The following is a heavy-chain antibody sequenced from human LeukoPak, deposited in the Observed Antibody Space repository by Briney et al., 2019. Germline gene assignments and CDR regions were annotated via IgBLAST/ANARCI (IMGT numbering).Heavy chain of an antibody. CDR3: AKGVASSIWNAMDV. CDR2: ISDDARNE. J-gene: IGHJ4*02. CDR1: GFTSSSYD. Sequence: GGSLRLSCAASGFTSSSYDMHWVRQAPGKGLEWVTVISDDARNEDYTDSVKGRFTISRDNSKNILYLQMNSLRVEDTAVYYCAKGVASSIWNAMDVWGQGTLVTVSS. V-gene: IGHV3-30*18. D-gene: IGHD1-1*01.